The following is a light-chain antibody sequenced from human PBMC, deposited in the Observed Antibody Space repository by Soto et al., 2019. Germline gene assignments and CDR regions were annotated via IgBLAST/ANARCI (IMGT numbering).Light chain of an antibody. CDR2: YDS. J-gene: IGLJ2*01. CDR3: QVWDSSSDHVV. V-gene: IGLV3-21*04. CDR1: NIGSKS. Sequence: SYELTQPPSVSGAPGKTARITCGGNNIGSKSVHWYQQKPCQAPVLVIYYDSDRPSGIPERFSGSNSGNTATLTISRVEAGDEADYYCQVWDSSSDHVVFGGGTKVTVL.